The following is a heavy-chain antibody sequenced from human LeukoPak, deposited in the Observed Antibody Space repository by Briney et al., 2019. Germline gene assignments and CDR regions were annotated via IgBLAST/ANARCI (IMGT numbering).Heavy chain of an antibody. J-gene: IGHJ3*02. CDR1: GGSISSYY. CDR2: IYYSGST. CDR3: ARWCRGTLAPPNDAFDI. V-gene: IGHV4-59*01. D-gene: IGHD1-7*01. Sequence: PSKTLSLTCTVSGGSISSYYWSWLRQPPGKGLEWIGYIYYSGSTNYNPSLKSRVTISVDTSKNQFSLKLSSVTTADTAVYYCARWCRGTLAPPNDAFDIWGQGTMVTVSS.